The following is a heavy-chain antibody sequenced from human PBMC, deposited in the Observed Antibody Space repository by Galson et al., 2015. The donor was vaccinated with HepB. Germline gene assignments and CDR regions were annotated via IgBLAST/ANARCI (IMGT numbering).Heavy chain of an antibody. V-gene: IGHV5-51*01. CDR3: ARIRVREEGYDY. CDR2: IYGGDSQT. CDR1: GYNFNTYW. D-gene: IGHD3-10*01. Sequence: QSGAEVKKPGDSLKISCKGSGYNFNTYWIGWVRQMPGKGLEWMGIIYGGDSQTLYSPSFQGQVTFSADKSIGTAYLQWSSLKASDTAMYYCARIRVREEGYDYWGQGTLVTVSA. J-gene: IGHJ4*02.